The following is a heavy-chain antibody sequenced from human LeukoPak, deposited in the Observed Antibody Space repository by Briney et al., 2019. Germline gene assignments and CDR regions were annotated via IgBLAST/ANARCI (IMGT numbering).Heavy chain of an antibody. CDR2: IYTSGST. CDR1: GGSTSSYY. CDR3: ARGRRAPYYFDY. Sequence: SETLSLTCTVSGGSTSSYYWSWIRQPTGKGLEWIGRIYTSGSTNYNPSLKSRVTMSVDTSKNQFSLKLSSVTAADTAVYYCARGRRAPYYFDYWGQGTLVSVSS. J-gene: IGHJ4*02. V-gene: IGHV4-4*07.